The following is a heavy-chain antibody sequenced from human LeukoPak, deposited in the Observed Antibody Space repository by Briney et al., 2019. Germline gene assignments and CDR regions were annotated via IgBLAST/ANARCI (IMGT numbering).Heavy chain of an antibody. Sequence: SGGSLRLSRAASGFTFSSYSMNWVRQAPGKGLEWVSYISSSSSTIYYADSVKGRFTISRDNAKNSLYLQMNSLRAEDTAVYYCARGLMPYYYYYMDVWGKGTTVTVSS. V-gene: IGHV3-48*01. CDR1: GFTFSSYS. CDR3: ARGLMPYYYYYMDV. J-gene: IGHJ6*03. D-gene: IGHD2-2*01. CDR2: ISSSSSTI.